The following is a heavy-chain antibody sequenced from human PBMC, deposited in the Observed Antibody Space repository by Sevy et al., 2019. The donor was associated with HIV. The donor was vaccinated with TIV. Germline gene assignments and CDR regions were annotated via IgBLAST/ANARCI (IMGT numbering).Heavy chain of an antibody. Sequence: ASVKVSCKASGYTFTSYDINWVRQATGQGLEWMGWMNPNSGNTGYAQKFQGRVTMTRNTSISTAYMELSSLRYEDTAVYYCAGGIAAASDMDVWGQGTTVTVSS. CDR1: GYTFTSYD. D-gene: IGHD6-13*01. CDR2: MNPNSGNT. CDR3: AGGIAAASDMDV. J-gene: IGHJ6*02. V-gene: IGHV1-8*01.